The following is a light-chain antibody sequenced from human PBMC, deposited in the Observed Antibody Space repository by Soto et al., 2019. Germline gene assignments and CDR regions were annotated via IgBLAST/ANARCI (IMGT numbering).Light chain of an antibody. Sequence: QSALTQPRSVSGSPGQSVTISCTGTRSDIGAYDSVSWYQQHPGKAPKLLIYGVSQRPSGVPARFSASKSDNTASLTISGLQADDEADYYCCSYVGVYTFDVFGTGTQLTVL. V-gene: IGLV2-11*01. CDR3: CSYVGVYTFDV. J-gene: IGLJ1*01. CDR2: GVS. CDR1: RSDIGAYDS.